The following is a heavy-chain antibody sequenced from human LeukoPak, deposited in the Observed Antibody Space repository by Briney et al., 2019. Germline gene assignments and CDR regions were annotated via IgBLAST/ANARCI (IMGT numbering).Heavy chain of an antibody. J-gene: IGHJ4*02. Sequence: PGGSLRLSCAASGFTFSTDAMSWVRQAPGKGLQWVSAIGPSGAGTYYADSVKGRFTISRDNSKNTLSLQMNSLRAEDTAMYYCARKYGSGSFDNWGQGTLVTVSS. V-gene: IGHV3-23*01. D-gene: IGHD3-10*01. CDR2: IGPSGAGT. CDR1: GFTFSTDA. CDR3: ARKYGSGSFDN.